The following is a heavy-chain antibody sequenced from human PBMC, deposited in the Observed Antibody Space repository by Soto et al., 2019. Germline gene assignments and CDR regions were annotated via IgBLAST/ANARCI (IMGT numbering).Heavy chain of an antibody. J-gene: IGHJ4*02. CDR1: GGSVDSNRYY. V-gene: IGHV4-39*07. D-gene: IGHD2-8*02. Sequence: PSETLSLTCTVSGGSVDSNRYYWAWIRQPPGKGLEWIGEINHSGSTNYNPSLKSRVTISVDTSKNQFSLKLTSVTAADTAVYYCARDKITGLFDYWGQGTLVTVSS. CDR3: ARDKITGLFDY. CDR2: INHSGST.